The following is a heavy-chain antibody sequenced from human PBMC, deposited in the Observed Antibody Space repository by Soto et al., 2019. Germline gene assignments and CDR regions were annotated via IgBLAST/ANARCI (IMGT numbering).Heavy chain of an antibody. V-gene: IGHV5-51*01. J-gene: IGHJ4*02. CDR2: IYPGDSDT. D-gene: IGHD3-22*01. CDR1: GYSFTSYW. Sequence: PGESLKISCKGSGYSFTSYWIGWVRQMPGKGLEWMGIIYPGDSDTRYSPSFQGQVTISADKSISTAYLQWSSLKASDTAMYYCARNLRPGPRDSSGYYFWGQGTLVTVSS. CDR3: ARNLRPGPRDSSGYYF.